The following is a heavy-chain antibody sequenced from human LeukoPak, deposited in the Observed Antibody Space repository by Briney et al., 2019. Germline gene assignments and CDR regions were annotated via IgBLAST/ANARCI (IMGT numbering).Heavy chain of an antibody. Sequence: GGSLRLSCAASGFTFSSYGMHWVRQAPGKGLEWVAVISYDGSNKYYADSVKGRFTISRDNSKNTLYLQMNSLRAEDTAVYYCANTGVTTVTPYWGQGTLVTVSS. J-gene: IGHJ4*02. CDR3: ANTGVTTVTPY. V-gene: IGHV3-30*18. D-gene: IGHD4-17*01. CDR1: GFTFSSYG. CDR2: ISYDGSNK.